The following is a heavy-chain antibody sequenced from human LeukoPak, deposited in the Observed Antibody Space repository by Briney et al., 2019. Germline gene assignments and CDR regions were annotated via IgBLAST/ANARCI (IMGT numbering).Heavy chain of an antibody. CDR1: GLTFSSYG. Sequence: GGSLRLSWAAFGLTFSSYGMHSVRQAPGKGLEWVAFIRFDGRNKYSAASVKGRFTISRESSKTTLYLPMKRLRAQDTTVYYCAKPRPRPGAFDNWGQGTMVTVSS. D-gene: IGHD3-10*01. CDR2: IRFDGRNK. J-gene: IGHJ3*02. CDR3: AKPRPRPGAFDN. V-gene: IGHV3-30*02.